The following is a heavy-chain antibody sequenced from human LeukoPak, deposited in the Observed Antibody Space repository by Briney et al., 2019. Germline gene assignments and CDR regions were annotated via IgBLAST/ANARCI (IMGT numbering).Heavy chain of an antibody. D-gene: IGHD6-19*01. CDR1: GFTFSSYG. CDR3: AKGGIAVASTSYYYYMDV. CDR2: ISGSGDST. V-gene: IGHV3-23*01. J-gene: IGHJ6*03. Sequence: GRSLRLSCAASGFTFSSYGMSWVRQAPGKGLEWVSAISGSGDSTHYADSVKGRFTISRDNSKNTLFLQMNSLRADDTAVYYCAKGGIAVASTSYYYYMDVWGKGTTVTISS.